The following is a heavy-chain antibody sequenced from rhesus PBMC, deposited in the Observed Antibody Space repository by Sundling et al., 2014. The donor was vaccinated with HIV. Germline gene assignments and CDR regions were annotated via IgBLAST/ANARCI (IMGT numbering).Heavy chain of an antibody. D-gene: IGHD2-21*01. CDR2: IGGSSGTT. CDR3: ARDGYCAGSDCYPFDY. Sequence: QVQLQESGPGLVKPSETLSLTCVVSGGSFSGYYWGWIRQPPGKGLEWIGYIGGSSGTTYYNPSLKSRVTISTDTSKNQFSLRLNSVTAADTAVYYCARDGYCAGSDCYPFDYWGQGVLVTVSS. J-gene: IGHJ4*01. V-gene: IGHV4-165*01. CDR1: GGSFSGYY.